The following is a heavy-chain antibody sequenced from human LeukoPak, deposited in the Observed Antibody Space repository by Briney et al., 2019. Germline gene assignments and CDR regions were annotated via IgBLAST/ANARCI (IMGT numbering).Heavy chain of an antibody. D-gene: IGHD6-6*01. CDR2: ISYGGSNK. V-gene: IGHV3-30*03. Sequence: GGSLRLSCAASGFTFSSYGMHWVRQAPGKGLEWVALISYGGSNKYYADSLKGRFTISRDNAKNSLYLQMNSLRAEDTAVYYCAREYSSSSSYYWGQGTLVTVSS. J-gene: IGHJ4*02. CDR1: GFTFSSYG. CDR3: AREYSSSSSYY.